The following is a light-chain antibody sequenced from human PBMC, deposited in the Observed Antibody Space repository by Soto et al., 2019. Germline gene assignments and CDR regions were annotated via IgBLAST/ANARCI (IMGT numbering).Light chain of an antibody. CDR1: QNIGRW. J-gene: IGKJ1*01. Sequence: DIQMTQSPSSLSASVGDRVTITCRASQNIGRWLAGYQQKSGKATTLMIADVSTVRSGVPSRCSGRGSMTDFTLTITILQADVFTNYYCQQDNLPPPATFGPGTLVEIK. CDR2: DVS. V-gene: IGKV1-5*01. CDR3: QQDNLPPPAT.